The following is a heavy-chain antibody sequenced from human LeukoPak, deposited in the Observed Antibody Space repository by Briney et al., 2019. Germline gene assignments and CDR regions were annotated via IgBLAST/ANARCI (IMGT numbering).Heavy chain of an antibody. J-gene: IGHJ4*02. CDR3: ARLSGGYFDY. Sequence: SETLSLTCTVSGGSISSYYWSWIRQPPGKGLEWIGYIYYSGSTNYSPSLKSRVTISVDTSKNQFSLKLSSVTAADTAVYYCARLSGGYFDYWGQGTLVTVSS. CDR2: IYYSGST. D-gene: IGHD3-16*01. V-gene: IGHV4-59*08. CDR1: GGSISSYY.